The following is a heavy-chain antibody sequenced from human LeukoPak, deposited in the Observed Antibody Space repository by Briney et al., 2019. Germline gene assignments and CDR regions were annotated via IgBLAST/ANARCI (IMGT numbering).Heavy chain of an antibody. CDR2: IYNSGST. CDR1: GGSISSYY. D-gene: IGHD2-2*01. CDR3: ARGGIGYCTSSSCYFDY. V-gene: IGHV4-59*12. Sequence: SETLSLTCTVSGGSISSYYWSWIRQPPGKGLECVGYIYNSGSTNYNPSLKSRVSISVDTSKNQFSLQLNSVTPEDTAVYYCARGGIGYCTSSSCYFDYWGQGTLVTVSS. J-gene: IGHJ4*02.